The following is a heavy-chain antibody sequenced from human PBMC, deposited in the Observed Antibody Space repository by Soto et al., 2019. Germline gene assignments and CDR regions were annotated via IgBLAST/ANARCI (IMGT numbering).Heavy chain of an antibody. V-gene: IGHV3-33*01. Sequence: GGSLRLSCAASGFSFSSYGMHWVRQAPGKGLEWVAVIWYDGSNKYYADSVKGRFTISRDNSKNTLYLQMNSLRAEDTAVYYCARDVLRYFDWLWPYYCYYGMDVWGQGTTVTVSS. CDR3: ARDVLRYFDWLWPYYCYYGMDV. CDR2: IWYDGSNK. D-gene: IGHD3-9*01. J-gene: IGHJ6*02. CDR1: GFSFSSYG.